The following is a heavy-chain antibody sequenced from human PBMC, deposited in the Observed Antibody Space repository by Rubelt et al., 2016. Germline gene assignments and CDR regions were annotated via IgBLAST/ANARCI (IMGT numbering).Heavy chain of an antibody. CDR3: ARELPRLGVTTSGYFDY. CDR2: IYYSGST. CDR1: GGSISSSSYY. J-gene: IGHJ4*02. V-gene: IGHV4-39*07. Sequence: QLQLQESGPGLVKPSETLSLTCTVSGGSISSSSYYWGWIRQPPGKGLEWIGSIYYSGSTYYNPSLKCRVSISVDTCKDQFSLKLSAGTAADTAVYYCARELPRLGVTTSGYFDYWGPGTLVTVSS. D-gene: IGHD4-17*01.